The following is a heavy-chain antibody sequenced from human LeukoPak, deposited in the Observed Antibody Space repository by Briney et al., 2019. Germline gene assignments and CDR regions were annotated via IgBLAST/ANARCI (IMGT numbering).Heavy chain of an antibody. J-gene: IGHJ4*02. D-gene: IGHD2-2*01. CDR2: INHSGST. CDR1: GGSISSSSYY. CDR3: ARGPRDIVVVPAVLPYYFDY. Sequence: SETLSLTCTVSGGSISSSSYYWGWIRQPPGKGLEWIGEINHSGSTNYNPSLKSRVTISVDTSKNQFSLKLSSVTAADTAVYYCARGPRDIVVVPAVLPYYFDYWGQGTLVTVSS. V-gene: IGHV4-39*07.